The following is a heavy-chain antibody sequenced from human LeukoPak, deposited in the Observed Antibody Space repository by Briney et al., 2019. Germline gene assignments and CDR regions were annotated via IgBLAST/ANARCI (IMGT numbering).Heavy chain of an antibody. J-gene: IGHJ4*02. CDR2: INPNSGDT. V-gene: IGHV1-2*06. D-gene: IGHD2-2*01. CDR3: ARDYCSSTSCLFDY. Sequence: ASVKVTCKASGYTFTGYHMHWVRQAPGQGLEWMGRINPNSGDTNYAQKFQGGVTMTRDTSISTAYMELSRLRSDDTAVYYCARDYCSSTSCLFDYWGQGTLVTVSS. CDR1: GYTFTGYH.